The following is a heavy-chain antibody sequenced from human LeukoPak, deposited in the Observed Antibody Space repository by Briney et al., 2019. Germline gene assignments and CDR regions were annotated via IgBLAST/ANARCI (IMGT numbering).Heavy chain of an antibody. V-gene: IGHV3-30*02. Sequence: PGGSLRLSCAASGFTFSSYGMHWVRQAPGKGLEWVAVIWYDGSNKYYADSVKGRFTISRDNSKNTLYLQMNSLRAEDTAVYYCAKGGRGYSGYEAGDWGQGTLVTVSS. J-gene: IGHJ4*02. CDR3: AKGGRGYSGYEAGD. CDR2: IWYDGSNK. D-gene: IGHD5-12*01. CDR1: GFTFSSYG.